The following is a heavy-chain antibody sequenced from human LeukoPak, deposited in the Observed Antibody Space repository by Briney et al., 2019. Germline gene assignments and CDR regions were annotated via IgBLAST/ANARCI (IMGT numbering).Heavy chain of an antibody. D-gene: IGHD3-22*01. V-gene: IGHV1-18*01. Sequence: ASVKVSCKASGYTFTSYGISWVRQAPGQGLEWMGWISAYNGNTNYAQKLQGRVTMTRDTSISTAYMELSRLRSDDTAVYYCAREQRYYYDSSGYSDYWGQGTLVTVSS. CDR2: ISAYNGNT. J-gene: IGHJ4*02. CDR3: AREQRYYYDSSGYSDY. CDR1: GYTFTSYG.